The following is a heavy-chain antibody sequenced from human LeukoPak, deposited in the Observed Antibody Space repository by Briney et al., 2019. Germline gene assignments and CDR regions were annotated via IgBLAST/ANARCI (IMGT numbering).Heavy chain of an antibody. J-gene: IGHJ6*03. V-gene: IGHV4-59*01. Sequence: PSETLSLTCTVSGGSISSYYWSWIRQPPGKGLEWIGYIYYSGSTNYNPSLKSRVTISVDTSKNQFSLKLSSVTAADTAVYYCARDKTVTYGYYYYYYMDVWGKGTTVTVSS. CDR3: ARDKTVTYGYYYYYYMDV. CDR1: GGSISSYY. D-gene: IGHD4-11*01. CDR2: IYYSGST.